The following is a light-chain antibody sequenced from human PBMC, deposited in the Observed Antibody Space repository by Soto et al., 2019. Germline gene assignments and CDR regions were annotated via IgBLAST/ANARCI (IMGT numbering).Light chain of an antibody. CDR3: LQYESYPRT. J-gene: IGKJ1*01. CDR2: KAS. CDR1: QSISSW. V-gene: IGKV1-5*03. Sequence: DIQMTQSPSTLSASVGDRVTITCRASQSISSWLAWYQQKPGKAPKLLIYKASSLHSGVPSKFSGSGSGTYITLTISSLQPEDFATYYCLQYESYPRTFGPGTKVDIK.